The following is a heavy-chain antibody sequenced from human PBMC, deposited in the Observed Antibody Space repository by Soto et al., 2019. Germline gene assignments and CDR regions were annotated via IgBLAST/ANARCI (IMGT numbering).Heavy chain of an antibody. J-gene: IGHJ4*02. CDR2: ISGSDGST. D-gene: IGHD6-13*01. Sequence: GGSLRLSCVASGFSFSSYAMSWVRQAPGKGLEWVSVISGSDGSTYYADSVKGRFTISRDNSKNTLYLQMNSLRAEDTAVYYCAKDRERDAWYEDYWGQGTLVPVSS. CDR1: GFSFSSYA. CDR3: AKDRERDAWYEDY. V-gene: IGHV3-23*01.